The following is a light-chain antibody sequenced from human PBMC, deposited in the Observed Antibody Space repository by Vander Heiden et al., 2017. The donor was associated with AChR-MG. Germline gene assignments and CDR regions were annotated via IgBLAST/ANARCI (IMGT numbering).Light chain of an antibody. CDR3: QQYGSSPLT. J-gene: IGKJ4*01. CDR2: SIS. Sequence: EIVLTQSTGTLSLSPGERATLSWRASQSVSSNYFAWYQQNPGQAPRLLIYSISSRAAGIPDRFSGSGSGTDFTLTISRLEPEDSAVYYCQQYGSSPLTFGGGTKVEIK. CDR1: QSVSSNY. V-gene: IGKV3-20*01.